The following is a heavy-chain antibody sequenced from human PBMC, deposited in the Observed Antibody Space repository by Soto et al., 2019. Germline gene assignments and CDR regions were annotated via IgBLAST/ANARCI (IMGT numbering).Heavy chain of an antibody. Sequence: CNWNRQQLGKGLEWIGYICHSGSTYYNPSLQSRATISVDRSKNQFSLKLSSVTAADTAVYYCARGVTTVTTFDYWGQGTLVTVSS. D-gene: IGHD4-17*01. V-gene: IGHV4-30-2*01. CDR2: ICHSGST. J-gene: IGHJ4*02. CDR3: ARGVTTVTTFDY.